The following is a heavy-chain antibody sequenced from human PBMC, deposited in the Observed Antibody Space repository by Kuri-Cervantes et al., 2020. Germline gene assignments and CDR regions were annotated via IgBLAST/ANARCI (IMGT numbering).Heavy chain of an antibody. J-gene: IGHJ4*02. CDR1: GFTFSSYG. CDR2: ISYDGSNK. V-gene: IGHV3-30*18. CDR3: ANVREIYDILTGSYDY. D-gene: IGHD3-9*01. Sequence: GESLKISCAASGFTFSSYGMHWVRQAPGKGLEWVAVISYDGSNKYYADSVKGRFTISRDNSKNTLYLQMNSLRAEDTAVYYCANVREIYDILTGSYDYWGQGTLVTVSS.